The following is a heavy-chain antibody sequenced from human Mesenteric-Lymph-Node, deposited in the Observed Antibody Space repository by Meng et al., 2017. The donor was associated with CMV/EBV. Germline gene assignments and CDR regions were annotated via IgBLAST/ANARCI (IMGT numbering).Heavy chain of an antibody. V-gene: IGHV1-46*01. Sequence: ASVKVSCKASGNTFSSYYIHWVRQAPGQGLECMGIMSPSGGCTSDAQKFQGRVTITADKSTSTAYMELSSLRSEDTAVYYCATGGGAGWELGLDDAFDIWGQGTMVTVSS. D-gene: IGHD1-26*01. CDR2: MSPSGGCT. J-gene: IGHJ3*02. CDR3: ATGGGAGWELGLDDAFDI. CDR1: GNTFSSYY.